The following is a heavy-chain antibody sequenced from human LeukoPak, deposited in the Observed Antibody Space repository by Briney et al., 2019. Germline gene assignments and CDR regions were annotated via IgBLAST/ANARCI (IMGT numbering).Heavy chain of an antibody. CDR3: ARHSHSSGWSSFGY. Sequence: GESLKISCKGPGYSFTSYRIGWMRQMPGKGLEWMGIIYLGDSDTRYSPSFQGQVTISADKSISTAYLQWSSLKASDTAMYYCARHSHSSGWSSFGYWGQGTRVTVSS. D-gene: IGHD6-19*01. J-gene: IGHJ4*02. CDR2: IYLGDSDT. CDR1: GYSFTSYR. V-gene: IGHV5-51*01.